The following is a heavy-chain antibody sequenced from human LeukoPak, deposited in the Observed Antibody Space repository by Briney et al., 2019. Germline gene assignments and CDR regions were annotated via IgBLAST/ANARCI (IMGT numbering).Heavy chain of an antibody. V-gene: IGHV4-61*02. CDR2: IYTSGST. Sequence: SETLSLTCTVSGGSISSGSYYWRWIRQPAGKGLEWIGRIYTSGSTNYNPSLKSRVTISVDTSKNQFSLKLSSVTAADTAVYYCARTRDTAMGLYYYYYMDVWGKGTTVTVSS. J-gene: IGHJ6*03. CDR3: ARTRDTAMGLYYYYYMDV. CDR1: GGSISSGSYY. D-gene: IGHD5-18*01.